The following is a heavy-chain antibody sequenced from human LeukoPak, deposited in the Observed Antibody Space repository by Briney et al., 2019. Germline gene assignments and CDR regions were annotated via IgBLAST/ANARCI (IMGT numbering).Heavy chain of an antibody. D-gene: IGHD1-7*01. CDR3: ATDRKRSKVTGTTY. Sequence: ASVKVSCKVSGYTLTELSMHWVRQAPGKGLEWMGGFDPEDGETIYAQKFQGRVTMTEDTSTDTAYMELSSLRPEDTAVYYCATDRKRSKVTGTTYWGQGTLVTVSS. J-gene: IGHJ4*02. V-gene: IGHV1-24*01. CDR2: FDPEDGET. CDR1: GYTLTELS.